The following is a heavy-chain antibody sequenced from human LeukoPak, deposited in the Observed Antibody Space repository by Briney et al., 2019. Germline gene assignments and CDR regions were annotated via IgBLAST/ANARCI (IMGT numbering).Heavy chain of an antibody. CDR1: GFTFSSYA. Sequence: PGGSLRLSCAASGFTFSSYAMHWVRQAPGKGLEWVSGISGSGGSTYYADSVKGRFTISRNSSKNTLYLQMNSLRAEDTAVYYCAKVVDYYDGSGYHYYFDYWGQGTLVTVSS. D-gene: IGHD3-22*01. CDR3: AKVVDYYDGSGYHYYFDY. V-gene: IGHV3-23*01. CDR2: ISGSGGST. J-gene: IGHJ4*02.